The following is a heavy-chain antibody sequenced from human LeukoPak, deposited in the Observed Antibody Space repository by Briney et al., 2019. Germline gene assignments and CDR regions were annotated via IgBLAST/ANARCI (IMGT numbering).Heavy chain of an antibody. CDR1: GGSISSSNW. V-gene: IGHV4-4*02. CDR3: ARAPYYSGYYFRY. D-gene: IGHD3-22*01. CDR2: IYHSGST. J-gene: IGHJ4*02. Sequence: SETLSLTCAVSGGSISSSNWWSWVRQPPGKGLEWIGEIYHSGSTNYNPSLKSRVTISVDKSKNQFSLKLSSVTAADTAVYYCARAPYYSGYYFRYWGQGTLVTVSS.